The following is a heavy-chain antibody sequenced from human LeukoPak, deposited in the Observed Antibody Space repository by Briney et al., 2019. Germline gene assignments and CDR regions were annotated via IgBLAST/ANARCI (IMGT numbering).Heavy chain of an antibody. CDR1: GYSFVLYG. J-gene: IGHJ6*03. CDR2: ISGSTGDT. V-gene: IGHV1-18*04. CDR3: ASSYYYGSGSYAVLWGTNDYYYYMDV. D-gene: IGHD3-10*01. Sequence: ASVKVSCKASGYSFVLYGISWVRQAPGEGPEWMGWISGSTGDTNYAQKFQGRVTITADESTSTAYMELSSLRSEDTAVYYCASSYYYGSGSYAVLWGTNDYYYYMDVWGKGTTVTISS.